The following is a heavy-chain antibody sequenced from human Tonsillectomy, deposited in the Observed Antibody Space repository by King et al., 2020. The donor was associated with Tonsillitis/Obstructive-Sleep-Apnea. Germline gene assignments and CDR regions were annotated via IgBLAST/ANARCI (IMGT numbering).Heavy chain of an antibody. Sequence: EVQLVQSGAEVKKPGESLRISCKGSGYSFTSYWISWVRQMPGKGLEWMGRIDPSDSYTNYSPSFQGHVTISADKSISTAYLQWSSLKASDTAMYYCARGLYCSSTSCYTPGWERFDPWGQGTLVTVSS. D-gene: IGHD2-2*02. CDR2: IDPSDSYT. CDR1: GYSFTSYW. J-gene: IGHJ5*02. V-gene: IGHV5-10-1*01. CDR3: ARGLYCSSTSCYTPGWERFDP.